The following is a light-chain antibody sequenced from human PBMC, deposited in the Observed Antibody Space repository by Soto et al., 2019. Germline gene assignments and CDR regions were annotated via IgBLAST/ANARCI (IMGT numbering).Light chain of an antibody. CDR1: QTISSW. V-gene: IGKV1-5*03. CDR3: QHYNSYSEA. Sequence: DIQMTQSPSTLSGSVGDRVTITCRASQTISSWLAWDQQKPGKVPKLLIYKASTLKRGVPSRFSVSVSGTECSLTISSLHPDEFATYYCQHYNSYSEASGQGTKV. J-gene: IGKJ1*01. CDR2: KAS.